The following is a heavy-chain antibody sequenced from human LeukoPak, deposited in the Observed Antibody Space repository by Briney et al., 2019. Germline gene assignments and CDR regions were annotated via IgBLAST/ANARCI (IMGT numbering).Heavy chain of an antibody. D-gene: IGHD2-15*01. V-gene: IGHV3-30-3*01. CDR3: ARERDIVVVVAATGGMDV. Sequence: GGSLRLSCAASGFTFSSYAMHWVRQAPGKGLEWVAVISYDGSNKYYADSVKGRFTISRDNSKNTLYLQMNSLRAEDTAVYYCARERDIVVVVAATGGMDVWGLGTTVTVSS. CDR2: ISYDGSNK. J-gene: IGHJ6*02. CDR1: GFTFSSYA.